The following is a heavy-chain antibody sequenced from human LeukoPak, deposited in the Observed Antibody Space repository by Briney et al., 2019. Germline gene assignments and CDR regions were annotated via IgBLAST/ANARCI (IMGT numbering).Heavy chain of an antibody. J-gene: IGHJ6*03. CDR1: GYTFTGYY. V-gene: IGHV1-2*02. CDR2: INPNSGGT. Sequence: WASVKVSCKASGYTFTGYYMHWVRQAPGQGLEWMGWINPNSGGTNYAQKVQGRFTMTRDTSISTAYMELSSLRSDDTAVYYCARRGVVPAAMFYYYYYMDVWGKGTTVTISS. CDR3: ARRGVVPAAMFYYYYYMDV. D-gene: IGHD2-2*01.